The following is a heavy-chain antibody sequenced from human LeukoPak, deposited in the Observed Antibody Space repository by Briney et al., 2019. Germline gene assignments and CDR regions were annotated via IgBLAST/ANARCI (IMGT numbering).Heavy chain of an antibody. CDR1: GFTFSSYS. D-gene: IGHD6-13*01. CDR3: AKSRDSSSWNAPGDF. J-gene: IGHJ4*02. V-gene: IGHV3-30*18. Sequence: GGSLRLSCAASGFTFSSYSMNWVRQAPGKGLEWVAVISYDGSHKHYADSVKGRFTVSRDNSKNTLYLQMNSLRAEDTAVYYCAKSRDSSSWNAPGDFWGQGTLVTVSS. CDR2: ISYDGSHK.